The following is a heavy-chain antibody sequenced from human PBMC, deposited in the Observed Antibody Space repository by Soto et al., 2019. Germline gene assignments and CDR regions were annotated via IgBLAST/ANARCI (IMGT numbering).Heavy chain of an antibody. CDR3: AKNGQPPYYYYGLDV. V-gene: IGHV1-18*01. CDR2: ISGYNGDA. J-gene: IGHJ6*02. D-gene: IGHD2-8*01. Sequence: ASVTVSCKASGYTFTRYGISWVRQAPGQGLQWMGWISGYNGDANYAQRFQGRVSMTIDTSTTTAYMELRTLTSDDTAVYYCAKNGQPPYYYYGLDVWGQGTTVTVSS. CDR1: GYTFTRYG.